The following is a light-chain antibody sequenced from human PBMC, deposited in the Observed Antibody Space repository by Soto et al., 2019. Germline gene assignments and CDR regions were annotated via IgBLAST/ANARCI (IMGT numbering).Light chain of an antibody. CDR1: QSISSW. CDR2: KAS. J-gene: IGKJ2*01. V-gene: IGKV1-5*03. CDR3: QTYNSYPYT. Sequence: DIQMTQSPSTLSASVGDRVTITCRASQSISSWLAWYQQKPGKAPKLLIYKASSLERGVPSTFRGSGSGTVFALTISSLQPDDFAAYYCQTYNSYPYTCGQGTKLDIK.